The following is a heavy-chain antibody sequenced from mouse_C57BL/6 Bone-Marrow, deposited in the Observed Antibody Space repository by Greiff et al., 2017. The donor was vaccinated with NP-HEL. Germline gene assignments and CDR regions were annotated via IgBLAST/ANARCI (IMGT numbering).Heavy chain of an antibody. CDR1: GYTFTSYG. CDR3: VRRDY. CDR2: IYPRSGNT. J-gene: IGHJ4*01. Sequence: VQLQQSGAELARPGASVKLSCKASGYTFTSYGISWVKQRTGQGLEWIGEIYPRSGNTYYNEKFKGKATLTADKSSSTAYMELRSLTSEDSAVYFCVRRDYWGQGTSVTVFS. V-gene: IGHV1-81*01.